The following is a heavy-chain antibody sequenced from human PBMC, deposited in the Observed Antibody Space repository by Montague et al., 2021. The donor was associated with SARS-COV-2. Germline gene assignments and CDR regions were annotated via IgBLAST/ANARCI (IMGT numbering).Heavy chain of an antibody. CDR3: ARLCSSTSCYNPLNYYYYGMDV. V-gene: IGHV4-59*12. D-gene: IGHD2-2*02. CDR1: GGSISSYY. J-gene: IGHJ6*02. CDR2: IYYSGST. Sequence: SETLSLTCTVSGGSISSYYWSWIRQPPGKGLEWIGYIYYSGSTNYNPSLKSRVTISVDTSKNQFSLKLSSVTAAGTAVYYCARLCSSTSCYNPLNYYYYGMDVWGQGTTVTVSS.